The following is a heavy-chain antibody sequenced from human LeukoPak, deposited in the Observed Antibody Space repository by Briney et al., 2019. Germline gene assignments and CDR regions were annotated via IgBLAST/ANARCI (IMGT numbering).Heavy chain of an antibody. V-gene: IGHV3-23*01. J-gene: IGHJ4*02. CDR3: ARELFDFDY. Sequence: GGSLRLSCAASAFTFSSYAMTWVRQAPGKGLEWVPEITGSGGSTYYADSVKGRFTISRDNSRNTLYLQMNSLRAGDTAVYYCARELFDFDYWGQGTLVTVSS. D-gene: IGHD3-10*01. CDR1: AFTFSSYA. CDR2: ITGSGGST.